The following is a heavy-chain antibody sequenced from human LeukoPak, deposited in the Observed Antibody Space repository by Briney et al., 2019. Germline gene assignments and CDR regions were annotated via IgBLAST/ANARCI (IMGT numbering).Heavy chain of an antibody. Sequence: LSETLSLTCAVYGGSFSGYYWSWIRQPPGKGLEWIGEINHSGSTNYNPSLKSRVTISVDTSKNQFSLKLSSVTAADTAVYYCARGIARWLQLRPWCFDYWGQGTLVTVSS. J-gene: IGHJ4*02. D-gene: IGHD5-24*01. CDR3: ARGIARWLQLRPWCFDY. CDR2: INHSGST. CDR1: GGSFSGYY. V-gene: IGHV4-34*01.